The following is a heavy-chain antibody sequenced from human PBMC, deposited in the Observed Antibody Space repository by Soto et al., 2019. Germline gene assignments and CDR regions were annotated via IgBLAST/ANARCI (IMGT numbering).Heavy chain of an antibody. V-gene: IGHV3-49*03. CDR2: IRSKAYGGTT. Sequence: GGSLRLSCTASGFTFGDYAMSWFRQAPGKGLEWVGFIRSKAYGGTTEYAASVKGRFTISRDDSKSIAYLQMNSLKTEDTAVYYCTRASLQTSYYYNYTDVWREAPTVTVS. D-gene: IGHD4-4*01. J-gene: IGHJ6*03. CDR3: TRASLQTSYYYNYTDV. CDR1: GFTFGDYA.